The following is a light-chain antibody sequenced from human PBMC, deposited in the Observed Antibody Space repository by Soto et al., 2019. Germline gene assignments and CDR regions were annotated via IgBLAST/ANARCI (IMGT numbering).Light chain of an antibody. J-gene: IGKJ1*01. CDR3: QQYNNWPT. CDR2: GAS. CDR1: QSVASSY. Sequence: EIVLRQSPGTLSLSPGERATLSCRASQSVASSYLAWYQQKPGQAPRLLIYGASTRATGIPARFSGSGSGTEFTITISSLQSEDFAVYYCQQYNNWPTFGQGTKVDIK. V-gene: IGKV3-15*01.